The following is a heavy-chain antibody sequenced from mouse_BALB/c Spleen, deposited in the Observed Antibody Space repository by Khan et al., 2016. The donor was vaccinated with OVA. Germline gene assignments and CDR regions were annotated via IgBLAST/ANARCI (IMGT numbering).Heavy chain of an antibody. V-gene: IGHV1-31*01. J-gene: IGHJ3*01. D-gene: IGHD2-2*01. CDR1: GYSFTSYY. CDR2: IDHFSGAT. CDR3: TRHGYRAWFTY. Sequence: EVQLQQSGPELMKPGASVKISCKASGYSFTSYYIHWMIESHGTSLEWIGYIDHFSGATTYNQKFKGRATLTVDKSSNTAYIHLRNMTTEDSAVYYWTRHGYRAWFTYWGQATLVTVSA.